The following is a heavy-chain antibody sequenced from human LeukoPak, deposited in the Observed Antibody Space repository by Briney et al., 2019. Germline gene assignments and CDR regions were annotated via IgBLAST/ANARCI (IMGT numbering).Heavy chain of an antibody. V-gene: IGHV3-30-3*01. CDR2: ISYDGSNK. CDR1: GFTFSSYA. D-gene: IGHD1-7*01. CDR3: ARGKPGTGDY. J-gene: IGHJ4*02. Sequence: GGSLRLSCAASGFTFSSYAMHWVRQAPGKGLEWVAVISYDGSNKYYADSVKGRFTISRDNSKNTLYLQMNSLRAEDTAVYYCARGKPGTGDYWSQGTLVTVSS.